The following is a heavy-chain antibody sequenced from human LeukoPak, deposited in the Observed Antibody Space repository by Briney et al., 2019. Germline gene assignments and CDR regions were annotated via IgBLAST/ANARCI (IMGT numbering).Heavy chain of an antibody. J-gene: IGHJ4*02. CDR2: IEEDGSAK. CDR3: ARDEY. CDR1: GFTISTYW. Sequence: QSGGSLRLSCAASGFTISTYWMSWVRQAPGKGLEWVANIEEDGSAKYYVDSVRGRFSISRDNAKNSLYLQMNSLRAEDTAVYYCARDEYWGQGTLVTVSS. V-gene: IGHV3-7*01.